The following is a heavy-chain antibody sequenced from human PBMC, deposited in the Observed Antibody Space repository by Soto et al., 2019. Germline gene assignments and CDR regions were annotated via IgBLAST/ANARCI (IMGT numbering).Heavy chain of an antibody. J-gene: IGHJ4*02. CDR3: AAFKFRPIWSDS. CDR2: ISGSGSGT. V-gene: IGHV3-23*01. D-gene: IGHD3-10*01. CDR1: GFTFSSYS. Sequence: GGSLRLSCAASGFTFSSYSIYWVRQAPGKGLEWVSGISGSGSGTYYADSVKGRFTISRDNAKNSLYLQMNSLRPEDTALYFCAAFKFRPIWSDSWGQGTLVTVSS.